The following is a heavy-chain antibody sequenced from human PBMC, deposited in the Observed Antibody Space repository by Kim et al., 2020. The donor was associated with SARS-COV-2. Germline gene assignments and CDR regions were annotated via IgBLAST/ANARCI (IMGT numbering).Heavy chain of an antibody. CDR3: ARLRPYSIVLMVYAPPDWAFDI. J-gene: IGHJ3*02. Sequence: SETLSLTCTVSGGSISSYYWSWIRQPPGKGLEWIGYIYYSGSTNYNPSLKSRVTISVDTSKNQFSLKLSSVSAADTAVYYCARLRPYSIVLMVYAPPDWAFDIWGQGTMVTVSS. D-gene: IGHD2-8*01. CDR1: GGSISSYY. CDR2: IYYSGST. V-gene: IGHV4-59*08.